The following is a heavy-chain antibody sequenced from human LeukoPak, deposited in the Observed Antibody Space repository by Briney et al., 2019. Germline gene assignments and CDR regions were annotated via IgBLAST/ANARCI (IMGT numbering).Heavy chain of an antibody. D-gene: IGHD3-22*01. Sequence: GGSLRLSCAASGFTFDDYAMHWVRQAPGKGLEWVSGISWNSGSIGYADSVKGRFTISRDNAKNTLYLQMNSLRAEDTAVYYCARNGQYYYDSSGYYYDYYYGMDVWGQGTTVTVSS. CDR2: ISWNSGSI. V-gene: IGHV3-9*01. J-gene: IGHJ6*02. CDR1: GFTFDDYA. CDR3: ARNGQYYYDSSGYYYDYYYGMDV.